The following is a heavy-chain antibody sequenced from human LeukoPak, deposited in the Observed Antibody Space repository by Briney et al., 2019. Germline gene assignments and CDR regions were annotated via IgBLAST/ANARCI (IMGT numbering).Heavy chain of an antibody. CDR2: ISGSGGST. Sequence: GGSLRLSCAASGFTFSSYAMSWVRQAPGKGLEWVSAISGSGGSTYYADSVKGRFTISRDNSKNTLYLQMNSLRAEDTAVYCCAKGESGYDSYFDYWGQGTLVTVSS. V-gene: IGHV3-23*01. CDR3: AKGESGYDSYFDY. J-gene: IGHJ4*02. CDR1: GFTFSSYA. D-gene: IGHD5-12*01.